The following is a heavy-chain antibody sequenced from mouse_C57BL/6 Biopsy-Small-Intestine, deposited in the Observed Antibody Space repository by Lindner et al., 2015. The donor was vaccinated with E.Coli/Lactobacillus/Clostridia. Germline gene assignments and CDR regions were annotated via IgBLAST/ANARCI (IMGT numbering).Heavy chain of an antibody. V-gene: IGHV1-81*01. CDR3: ARRSPALFAY. J-gene: IGHJ3*01. Sequence: VQLQESGTELARPGASVKLSCKASGYTFTSYGISWVKQRTGQGLEWIGEIYARSGNTYYNEKFKGRATLTADKSSTTAYMELRSLTSEDSADYFCARRSPALFAYWGQGALVTCLC. CDR2: IYARSGNT. CDR1: GYTFTSYG.